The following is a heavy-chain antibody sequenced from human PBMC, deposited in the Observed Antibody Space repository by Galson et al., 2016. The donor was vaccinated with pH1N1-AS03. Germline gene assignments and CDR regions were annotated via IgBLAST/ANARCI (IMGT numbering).Heavy chain of an antibody. Sequence: SLRLSCAASGFTFSSYWMTWVRQAPGKGLEWVANINKDGTKIHYVDSVEGRFTICRDNAKKALYLQMNDLRVEDTAVYFCATDRSPSYSGIYYDAFDFWGQGTTVTVSS. CDR3: ATDRSPSYSGIYYDAFDF. V-gene: IGHV3-7*03. CDR2: INKDGTKI. J-gene: IGHJ3*01. D-gene: IGHD1-26*01. CDR1: GFTFSSYW.